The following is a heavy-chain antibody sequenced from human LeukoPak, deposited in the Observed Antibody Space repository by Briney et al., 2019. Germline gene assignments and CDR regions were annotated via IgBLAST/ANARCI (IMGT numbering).Heavy chain of an antibody. V-gene: IGHV3-30*04. D-gene: IGHD3-22*01. CDR1: GFTFSSYA. CDR2: ISYDGSNK. Sequence: GGSLRLSCAASGFTFSSYAMHWVRQAPGKGLEWVAVISYDGSNKYYADSVKGRFTISRDNSKNTLYLQMNSLGAEDTAVYYCAREGAGDYYDSSGYLPFDYWGQGTLVTVSS. CDR3: AREGAGDYYDSSGYLPFDY. J-gene: IGHJ4*02.